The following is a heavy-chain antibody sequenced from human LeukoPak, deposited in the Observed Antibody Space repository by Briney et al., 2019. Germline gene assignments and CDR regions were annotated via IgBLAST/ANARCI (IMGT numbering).Heavy chain of an antibody. J-gene: IGHJ4*02. D-gene: IGHD3-10*01. Sequence: GGSLRLSCAASGFTVSSNYMSWVRQAPGKGLEWVSVIYSGGSTYYADSVKGRFTISRDNSKNTLYLQMNSLRAEDTAVYYCARAPGGGSAKGPPLDYWGQGTLVTVSS. CDR1: GFTVSSNY. CDR3: ARAPGGGSAKGPPLDY. CDR2: IYSGGST. V-gene: IGHV3-53*01.